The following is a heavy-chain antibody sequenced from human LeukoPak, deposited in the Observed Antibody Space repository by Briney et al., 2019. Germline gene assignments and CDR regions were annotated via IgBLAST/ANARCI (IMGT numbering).Heavy chain of an antibody. J-gene: IGHJ4*02. Sequence: GGSLRLSCVASGFTVSSNYMSWVRQAPGKGLEWVSVIYSGSSTYYAESVQGRFTISRNTSKNTLYLQMNSLRADDTAAYYCARDRSSGWYVYDYWGQGTLVTVSS. CDR1: GFTVSSNY. CDR2: IYSGSST. CDR3: ARDRSSGWYVYDY. D-gene: IGHD6-19*01. V-gene: IGHV3-53*01.